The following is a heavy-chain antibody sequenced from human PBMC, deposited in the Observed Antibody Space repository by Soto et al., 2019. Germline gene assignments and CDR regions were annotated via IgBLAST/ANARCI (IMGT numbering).Heavy chain of an antibody. J-gene: IGHJ5*02. V-gene: IGHV4-39*01. CDR3: ARHYCEQQTHINWFDP. CDR1: GGSISSSSYY. D-gene: IGHD6-13*01. CDR2: IYYSGST. Sequence: QLQLQESGPGLVKPSETLSLTCTVSGGSISSSSYYWGWIRQPPGKGREWIGSIYYSGSTYYNPSIKNRVTIAVDTSKNQFSLKLSSVTAADTAVYYCARHYCEQQTHINWFDPWGQGTLVTVSS.